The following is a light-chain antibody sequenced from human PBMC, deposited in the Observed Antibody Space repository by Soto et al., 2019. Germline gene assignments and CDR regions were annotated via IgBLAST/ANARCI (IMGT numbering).Light chain of an antibody. CDR3: QQYGSSHT. Sequence: EIVLTQSQATLSLSPGGRATLSCRASQRIGNYLVWYQQKPGQAPRLLIYDASNRATGIPDRFSGSGPGTDFTLTYSRLEPADFGVYYCQQYGSSHTFGQGTRQEI. CDR1: QRIGNY. CDR2: DAS. V-gene: IGKV3-20*01. J-gene: IGKJ5*01.